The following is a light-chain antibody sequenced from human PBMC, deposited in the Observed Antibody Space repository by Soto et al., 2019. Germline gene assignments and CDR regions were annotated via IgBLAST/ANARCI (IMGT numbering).Light chain of an antibody. CDR2: GAS. CDR3: QQYDSSPLT. CDR1: QSVGSSY. Sequence: MVTTQSPCTLSLSPGEGATVSCRASQSVGSSYLAWYQQKPGQAPRLLIYGASSRDTGIPDRFSGSGSGTDFTLTISRLQPEDFAVYYCQQYDSSPLTFGGGTKVDIK. V-gene: IGKV3-20*01. J-gene: IGKJ4*01.